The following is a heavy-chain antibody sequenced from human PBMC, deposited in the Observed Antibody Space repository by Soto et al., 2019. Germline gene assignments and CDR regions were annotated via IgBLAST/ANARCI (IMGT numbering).Heavy chain of an antibody. CDR1: AVSEFSFSDQY. Sequence: PGGSLRLSCTVSAVSEFSFSDQYMDWVRQAPGKGLEWVGRSRNRVNNLSTAYAASVQGRFTISRDESKNTVYLQMNSLKTDDTAVYYCCSVEPSAKSPDYWGQGTLVTVSS. J-gene: IGHJ4*02. CDR2: SRNRVNNLST. D-gene: IGHD2-15*01. V-gene: IGHV3-72*01. CDR3: CSVEPSAKSPDY.